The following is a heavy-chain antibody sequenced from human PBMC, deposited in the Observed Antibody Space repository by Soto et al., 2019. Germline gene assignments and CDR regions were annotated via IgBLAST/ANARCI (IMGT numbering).Heavy chain of an antibody. CDR2: VYYSGST. J-gene: IGHJ4*02. CDR3: ARYDHAQNYFDL. V-gene: IGHV4-59*01. Sequence: SETLSLTCIVSGPSIISYYWSWIRQPPGEGLEWIGYVYYSGSTNYNPSLKSRVTISVDTSKNQFTLKVTSVSAADTAVYYCARYDHAQNYFDLWGQGTLVTVSS. D-gene: IGHD3-16*01. CDR1: GPSIISYY.